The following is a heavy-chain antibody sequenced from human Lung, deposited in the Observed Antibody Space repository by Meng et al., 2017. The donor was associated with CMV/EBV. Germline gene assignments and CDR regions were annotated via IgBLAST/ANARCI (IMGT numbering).Heavy chain of an antibody. CDR2: FYYGGST. V-gene: IGHV4-59*01. Sequence: GSLRLSCTVSRASISTYYWSWIRQPPGKGLEWIGYFYYGGSTNYNPSLKSRVTILVDASKNQFSLKLSSVTAADTAIYYCARSGPCNGGICYSGKFDSWGQGXLVTVSS. CDR1: RASISTYY. J-gene: IGHJ5*01. CDR3: ARSGPCNGGICYSGKFDS. D-gene: IGHD2-15*01.